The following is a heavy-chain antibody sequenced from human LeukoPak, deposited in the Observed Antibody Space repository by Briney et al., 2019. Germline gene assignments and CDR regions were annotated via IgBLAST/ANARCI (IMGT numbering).Heavy chain of an antibody. CDR1: RGSISGYS. CDR3: ARQEYCGGDCYALGFDY. D-gene: IGHD2-21*02. J-gene: IGHJ4*02. CDR2: IYYSGDT. V-gene: IGHV4-59*08. Sequence: SETLSLTCTVSRGSISGYSWSWIRQSPGGGLEWIGYIYYSGDTAYNPSLRSRVTLSVDTSKNQFSLKLSSVTAADTAVYYCARQEYCGGDCYALGFDYWGQGTLVTVSS.